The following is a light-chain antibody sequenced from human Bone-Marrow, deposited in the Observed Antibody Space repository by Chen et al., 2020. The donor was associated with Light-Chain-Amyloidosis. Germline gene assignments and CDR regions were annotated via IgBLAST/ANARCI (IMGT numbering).Light chain of an antibody. V-gene: IGLV6-57*01. CDR3: QSYQGSSQGV. J-gene: IGLJ3*02. CDR2: EDD. CDR1: SASIATNY. Sequence: NFMLTQPHSVSESPGKTVIISCTRRSASIATNYVQWYQQRPGSSPTTVIYEDDQRPSGVPDRFSGSIDRSSNSASLTISGLKTEDEADYYCQSYQGSSQGVFGGGTKLTVL.